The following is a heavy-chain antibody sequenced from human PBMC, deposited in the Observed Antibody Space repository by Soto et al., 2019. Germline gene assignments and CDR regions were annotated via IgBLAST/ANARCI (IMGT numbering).Heavy chain of an antibody. CDR1: GGSISSGDYY. CDR3: ARVSGLLYVRYFDL. J-gene: IGHJ2*01. V-gene: IGHV4-30-4*01. D-gene: IGHD2-8*01. Sequence: NPSETLSLTCTVSGGSISSGDYYWSWIRQPPGKGLEWIGYIYYSGSTYYNPSLKSRVTISVDTSKNQFSLKLSSVTAADTAVYYCARVSGLLYVRYFDLWGRGTLVTVSS. CDR2: IYYSGST.